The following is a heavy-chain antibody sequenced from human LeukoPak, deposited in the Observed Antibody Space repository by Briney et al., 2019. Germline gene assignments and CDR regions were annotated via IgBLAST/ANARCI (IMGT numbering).Heavy chain of an antibody. CDR3: AKLLGEVFGELFDY. V-gene: IGHV3-21*01. CDR1: GFTFSSYS. Sequence: SGGSLRLSCAASGFTFSSYSMNWVRQAPGKGLEWVSAISSSSSYIYYADSVKGRFTISRDNAQNSLYLQMNSLRAEDTAVYYCAKLLGEVFGELFDYWGQGTLVTVSS. J-gene: IGHJ4*02. CDR2: ISSSSSYI. D-gene: IGHD3-10*02.